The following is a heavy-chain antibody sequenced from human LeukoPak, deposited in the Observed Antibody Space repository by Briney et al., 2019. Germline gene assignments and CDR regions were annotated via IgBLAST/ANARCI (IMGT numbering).Heavy chain of an antibody. CDR3: ARVPYCGGDCYYDY. CDR2: ISYDGSNK. CDR1: GFTFSSYA. J-gene: IGHJ4*02. Sequence: GGSLRLSCAASGFTFSSYAMHWVRQAPGKGLEWVAVISYDGSNKYYADSVKGRFTISRDNSKNTLYLQMNSLRAEDTAVYYCARVPYCGGDCYYDYWGQGNLVTVSS. V-gene: IGHV3-30-3*01. D-gene: IGHD2-21*02.